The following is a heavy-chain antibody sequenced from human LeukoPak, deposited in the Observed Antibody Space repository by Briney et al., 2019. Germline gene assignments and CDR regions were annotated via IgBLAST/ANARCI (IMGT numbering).Heavy chain of an antibody. V-gene: IGHV3-23*01. CDR3: AKDGDRTATDFYDYYGMDV. J-gene: IGHJ6*02. Sequence: GGSLRLSCAASGFTFSSYGMTWVRQAPGKGLDWVSGISGSGGSTYYADSVKGRFTISRDNSKNTLYLQMNSLRAEDTAVYYCAKDGDRTATDFYDYYGMDVWGQGTTVTVA. D-gene: IGHD6-13*01. CDR1: GFTFSSYG. CDR2: ISGSGGST.